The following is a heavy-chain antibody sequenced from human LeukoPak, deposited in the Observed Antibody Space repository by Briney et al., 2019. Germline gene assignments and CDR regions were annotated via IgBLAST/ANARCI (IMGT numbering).Heavy chain of an antibody. CDR2: MNQDGSAK. J-gene: IGHJ6*02. Sequence: PGGSLRLSCAASGFTFSSYGMHWVRQAPGKGLEWVANMNQDGSAKGYVDSVKGRFTISRDNARNSLYLQMSSLRPEDTAVYYCATYTHWVAGDVWGQGTTVTVSS. D-gene: IGHD3-16*01. CDR3: ATYTHWVAGDV. V-gene: IGHV3-7*01. CDR1: GFTFSSYG.